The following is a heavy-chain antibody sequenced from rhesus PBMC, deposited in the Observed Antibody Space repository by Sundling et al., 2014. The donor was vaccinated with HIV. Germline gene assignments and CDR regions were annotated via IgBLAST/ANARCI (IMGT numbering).Heavy chain of an antibody. CDR2: INSGGGST. Sequence: EVQLVETGGGLVQPGGSLKLSCAASGFTFSSYGMSWVRQAPGKGLEWVSTINSGGGSTYYADSVKGRFTISRDNSKNTLSLQMNSLRAEDTAVYYCAKVGSGIAAGGTVTSIYYGLDSWGQGVVVTVSS. V-gene: IGHV3S42*01. CDR3: AKVGSGIAAGGTVTSIYYGLDS. CDR1: GFTFSSYG. D-gene: IGHD6-31*01. J-gene: IGHJ6*01.